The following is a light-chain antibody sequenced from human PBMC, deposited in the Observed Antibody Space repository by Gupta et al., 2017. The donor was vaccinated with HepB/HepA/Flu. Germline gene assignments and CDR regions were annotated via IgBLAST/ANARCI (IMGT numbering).Light chain of an antibody. CDR3: QSYDSILSAVV. CDR1: SSNIGAGYD. J-gene: IGLJ2*01. Sequence: QSVLTQPPSVSGAPWHTVTISCTGSSSNIGAGYDVHWYQQLPGTAPKLLIYGTSTRPSGVPDRFSGSTSGTSASLAITGLQAEDEADYYCQSYDSILSAVVFGGGTKLTVL. V-gene: IGLV1-40*01. CDR2: GTS.